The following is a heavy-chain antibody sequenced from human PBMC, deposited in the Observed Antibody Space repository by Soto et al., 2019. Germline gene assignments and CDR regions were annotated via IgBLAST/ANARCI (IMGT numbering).Heavy chain of an antibody. Sequence: GGSLRLSCAASGFTFSSYAMHWVRQAPGKGLQWVAVISYDGSNKYYADSVKGRFTISRDNSKNTLYLQMNSLRAEDTAVYYCARDDGELSYYYYHMDVWGQGTTVTVSS. CDR3: ARDDGELSYYYYHMDV. V-gene: IGHV3-30-3*01. CDR2: ISYDGSNK. J-gene: IGHJ6*02. CDR1: GFTFSSYA. D-gene: IGHD3-10*01.